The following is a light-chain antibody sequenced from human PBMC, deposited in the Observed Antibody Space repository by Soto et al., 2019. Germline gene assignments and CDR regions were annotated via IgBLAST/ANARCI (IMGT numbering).Light chain of an antibody. CDR2: AAS. Sequence: QLPWFTSTLSASVGACVPLHYRASQGIRRDLGWYHQKPGKAPKLLIYAASSLQTGVPSRFSGSGSGTEFTLTISSLQPDDFATYYCQQYNSYSGTFGQGTKVAIK. V-gene: IGKV1-17*01. CDR3: QQYNSYSGT. CDR1: QGIRRD. J-gene: IGKJ1*01.